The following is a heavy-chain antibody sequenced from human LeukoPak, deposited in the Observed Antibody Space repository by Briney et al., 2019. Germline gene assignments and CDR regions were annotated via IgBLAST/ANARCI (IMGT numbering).Heavy chain of an antibody. CDR2: IYYSGST. J-gene: IGHJ4*02. Sequence: SETLSLTCTVSGGSISSSSYYWGWIRQPPGKGLEWIGSIYYSGSTYYNPSLKSRVTISVDTSKNQFSLKLSSVTAADTAVYYCAREIAVAGSCDYWGQGTLVTVSS. D-gene: IGHD6-19*01. CDR1: GGSISSSSYY. CDR3: AREIAVAGSCDY. V-gene: IGHV4-39*07.